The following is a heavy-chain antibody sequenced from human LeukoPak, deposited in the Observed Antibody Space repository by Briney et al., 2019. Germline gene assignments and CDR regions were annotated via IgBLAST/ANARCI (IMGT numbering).Heavy chain of an antibody. J-gene: IGHJ4*02. D-gene: IGHD3-22*01. Sequence: GGSLRLSCAASGFTFSSYAMTWVRQAPGKGLEWVSAISGSGAGTYYADSVKGRFTISRDNSKNTLYLEMNSLRAEDTAVYYCAKDGYDSSGYYNDYWGRGTLVTVSS. CDR2: ISGSGAGT. CDR1: GFTFSSYA. V-gene: IGHV3-23*01. CDR3: AKDGYDSSGYYNDY.